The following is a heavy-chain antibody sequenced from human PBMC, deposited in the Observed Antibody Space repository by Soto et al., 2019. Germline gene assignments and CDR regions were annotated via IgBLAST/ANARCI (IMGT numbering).Heavy chain of an antibody. CDR2: IRSNAYGGTA. J-gene: IGHJ6*02. D-gene: IGHD2-21*01. V-gene: IGHV3-49*04. Sequence: GVSLRLSCTASGFSFSDYAMSWVRQAPGKGLEWVGFIRSNAYGGTAEYAASVKGRFAISRDDSKSIAYLQMNSLKSEDTALYYCTRDLSPPSSCGGDCYGMDVWGQGTTVTVSS. CDR3: TRDLSPPSSCGGDCYGMDV. CDR1: GFSFSDYA.